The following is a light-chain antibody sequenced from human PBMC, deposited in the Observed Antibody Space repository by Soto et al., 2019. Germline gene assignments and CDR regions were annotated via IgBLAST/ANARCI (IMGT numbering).Light chain of an antibody. CDR2: DAC. Sequence: EIVSTQSPGTLALSPGERASLSCGASQTVGSTYVAWYQQKPGLAPRLPIYDACSRATAIPDRFSGSGSGTDFTLPISRLEPEDFAVYYCQHYGSSPWTFGQGTKVEL. V-gene: IGKV3D-20*01. CDR1: QTVGSTY. CDR3: QHYGSSPWT. J-gene: IGKJ1*01.